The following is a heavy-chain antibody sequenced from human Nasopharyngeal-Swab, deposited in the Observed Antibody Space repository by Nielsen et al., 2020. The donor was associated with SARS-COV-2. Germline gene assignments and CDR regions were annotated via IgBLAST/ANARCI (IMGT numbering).Heavy chain of an antibody. CDR1: GFTFDRYA. Sequence: GGSLSLSCAASGFTFDRYAMNWVRQTPGKGLEWVSAVNGNGADTYYADSVKGRFTISRDNFKNTIYLHMNSLRAEDTAVYYCAKDLTGYYAPLDQWGQGTLVTVSS. CDR3: AKDLTGYYAPLDQ. J-gene: IGHJ4*02. CDR2: VNGNGADT. V-gene: IGHV3-23*01. D-gene: IGHD3-9*01.